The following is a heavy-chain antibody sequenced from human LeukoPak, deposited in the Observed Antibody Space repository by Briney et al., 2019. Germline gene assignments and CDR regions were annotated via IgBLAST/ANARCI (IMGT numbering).Heavy chain of an antibody. CDR3: ARSYPRGCELRDPDAFDI. V-gene: IGHV4-59*08. J-gene: IGHJ3*02. CDR2: IYYTGSS. CDR1: GGSISNFY. Sequence: SETLSLTCTVPGGSISNFYCSWIRQPPGKGLECIGYIYYTGSSNYNPSLKSRVTISVDTSKNQLSLKLSSVTAADTAVYYCARSYPRGCELRDPDAFDISGQGTMVTVSS. D-gene: IGHD1-26*01.